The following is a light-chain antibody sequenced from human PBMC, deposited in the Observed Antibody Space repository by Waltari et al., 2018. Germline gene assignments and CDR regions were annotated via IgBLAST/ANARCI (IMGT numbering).Light chain of an antibody. Sequence: DIQMTQSPSSLSASVGDRVTIPCRASQSITTFLNWYQQKPGKAPKLLIYAATNLQSGVPSRFSGSGSGTDFTLTISSLQPEDFATYYCQQSYTTSEITFGGGSRVEIK. CDR3: QQSYTTSEIT. CDR2: AAT. J-gene: IGKJ4*01. CDR1: QSITTF. V-gene: IGKV1-39*01.